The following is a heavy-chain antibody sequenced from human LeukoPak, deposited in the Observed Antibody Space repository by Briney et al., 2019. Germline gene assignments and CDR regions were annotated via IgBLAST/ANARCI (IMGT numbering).Heavy chain of an antibody. CDR2: ISYDGSNK. CDR3: ARDGGVGAPRLLFDY. J-gene: IGHJ4*02. V-gene: IGHV3-30*04. CDR1: GFTFSSYA. D-gene: IGHD1-26*01. Sequence: GGSLRLSCAASGFTFSSYAMHWVRQAPGKGLEWVAVISYDGSNKYYADSVKGRFTISRDNSKNTLYLQMNSLRAEDTAVYYCARDGGVGAPRLLFDYWGQGTLVTVSS.